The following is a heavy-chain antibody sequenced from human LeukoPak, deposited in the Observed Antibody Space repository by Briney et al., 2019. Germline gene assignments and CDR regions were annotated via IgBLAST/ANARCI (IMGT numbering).Heavy chain of an antibody. CDR1: GGSISSYY. CDR3: ARVRPAANWFDP. D-gene: IGHD2-2*01. CDR2: IYYSGST. V-gene: IGHV4-59*01. Sequence: SETLSLTCTVSGGSISSYYWSWIRQPPGKGLEWIGYIYYSGSTNYNPSLKSRVTISVDTSKNQFSLKLSSVTAADTAVYYCARVRPAANWFDPWGQGTLVTVSS. J-gene: IGHJ5*02.